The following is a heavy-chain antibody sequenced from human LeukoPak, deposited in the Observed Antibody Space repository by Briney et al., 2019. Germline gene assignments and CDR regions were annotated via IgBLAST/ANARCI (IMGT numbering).Heavy chain of an antibody. CDR2: VNRDGSET. Sequence: GGSLRLSCAASGFALSSHWMTWVRQVPGRGPEWVANVNRDGSETYYLDSVKGRFTISKDNAKNSLYLQMNSLGAEGTALYHCARNNGMDVWGQGTTVIVSS. CDR1: GFALSSHW. V-gene: IGHV3-7*03. J-gene: IGHJ6*02. CDR3: ARNNGMDV.